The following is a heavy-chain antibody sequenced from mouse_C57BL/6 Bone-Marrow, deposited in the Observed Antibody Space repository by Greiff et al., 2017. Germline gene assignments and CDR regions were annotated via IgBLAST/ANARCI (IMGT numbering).Heavy chain of an antibody. CDR2: IDPSDSYT. Sequence: QVQLQQPGAELVRPGTSVKLSCKASGYTFTSYWMHWVKQRPGQGLEWIGVIDPSDSYTNYNQKFKGKATLTVDTSSSTAYMQLSSLTSEDAAVYACARRARISGGFAYWGKGTRVTVSA. V-gene: IGHV1-59*01. D-gene: IGHD3-3*01. CDR3: ARRARISGGFAY. J-gene: IGHJ3*01. CDR1: GYTFTSYW.